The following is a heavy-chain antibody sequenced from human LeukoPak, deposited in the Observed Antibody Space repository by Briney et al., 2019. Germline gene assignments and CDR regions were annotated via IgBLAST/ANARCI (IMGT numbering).Heavy chain of an antibody. CDR1: GFTFRNSW. CDR2: VTSDGSTT. Sequence: GGSLRLSCAAAGFTFRNSWMRWVRQAPGKGLVWVSRVTSDGSTTSYADSVKGRFTISRDNAENTLYLQMNGLRVEATAVYYCARDLYGTAYWGQGTLATVPS. D-gene: IGHD4-17*01. J-gene: IGHJ4*02. CDR3: ARDLYGTAY. V-gene: IGHV3-74*01.